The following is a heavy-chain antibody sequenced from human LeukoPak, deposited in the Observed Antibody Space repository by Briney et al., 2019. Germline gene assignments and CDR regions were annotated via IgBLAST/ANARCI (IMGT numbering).Heavy chain of an antibody. V-gene: IGHV1-2*02. J-gene: IGHJ6*03. D-gene: IGHD6-19*01. CDR3: ARSRGLVYYSYYYMDV. CDR1: GYTFTGYY. Sequence: GASVKVSCKASGYTFTGYYMHWVRQAPGQGLDWMGWINPNSGGTNYAQKFQGRVTMTRDTSISTAYMELSRLRADDTAVYYCARSRGLVYYSYYYMDVWGKGTTVTVSS. CDR2: INPNSGGT.